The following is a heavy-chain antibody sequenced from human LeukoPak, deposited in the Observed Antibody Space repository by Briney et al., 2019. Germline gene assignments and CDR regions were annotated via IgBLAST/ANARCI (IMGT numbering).Heavy chain of an antibody. J-gene: IGHJ3*02. D-gene: IGHD3-9*01. Sequence: SETLSLTRTVSGGSISSYYWSWIRQPPGKGLEWIGYIYYSGSTNYNPSLKSRVTISVDTSKNQFSLKLSSVTAADTAVYYCARAPYDILTRLGAFDIWGQGTMVTVSS. CDR3: ARAPYDILTRLGAFDI. CDR1: GGSISSYY. V-gene: IGHV4-59*01. CDR2: IYYSGST.